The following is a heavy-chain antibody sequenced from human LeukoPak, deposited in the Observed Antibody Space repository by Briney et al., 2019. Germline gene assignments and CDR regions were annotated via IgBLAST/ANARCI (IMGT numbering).Heavy chain of an antibody. D-gene: IGHD4-11*01. J-gene: IGHJ5*02. CDR2: IIPILGIA. V-gene: IGHV1-69*04. CDR3: AAVTTPRWFDP. Sequence: SVKVSCKASGGTFSSYAISWVRQAPGQGLEWMGRIIPILGIANYAQKFQGRVTITADKSTSTAYMELSSLRSEDTAVYYCAAVTTPRWFDPWGQGTLVTVSS. CDR1: GGTFSSYA.